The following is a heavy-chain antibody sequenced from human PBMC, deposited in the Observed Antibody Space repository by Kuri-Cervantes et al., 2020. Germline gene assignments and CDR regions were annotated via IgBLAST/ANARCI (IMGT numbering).Heavy chain of an antibody. Sequence: ESLKISCAASGFTFSSYWMSWVRQAPGKGLEWVANIKQDGSEKDYVDSVKGRFTISRDNAKNSLYLQMNSLRAEDTAVYYCARDRGYGDGDYYYYYYMDVWGKGTTVTVSS. V-gene: IGHV3-7*01. CDR1: GFTFSSYW. J-gene: IGHJ6*03. CDR2: IKQDGSEK. CDR3: ARDRGYGDGDYYYYYYMDV. D-gene: IGHD4-17*01.